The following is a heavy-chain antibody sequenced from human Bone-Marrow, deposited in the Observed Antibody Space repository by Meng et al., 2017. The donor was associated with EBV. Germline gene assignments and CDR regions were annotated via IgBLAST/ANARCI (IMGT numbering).Heavy chain of an antibody. CDR1: RSTLGNYY. CDR3: ARGKGYSPGAN. J-gene: IGHJ4*02. Sequence: EGLMVESGGSVTQTMGAVRVSCPASRSTLGNYYMSLVRQAPGKGLEWVSYTYNGSTYDADSVKGRFTISRDNSKNTGTRQMNSLRAEDTAVYFCARGKGYSPGANWGQGTLVTVSS. V-gene: IGHV3-53*01. D-gene: IGHD5-18*01. CDR2: TYNGST.